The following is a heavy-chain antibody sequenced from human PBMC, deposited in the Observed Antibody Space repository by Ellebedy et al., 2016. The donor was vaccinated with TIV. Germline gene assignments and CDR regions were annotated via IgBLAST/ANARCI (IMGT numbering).Heavy chain of an antibody. CDR3: AKGRGGGSDTSAPRYYFDY. D-gene: IGHD3-22*01. CDR2: ISSAGSRT. J-gene: IGHJ4*02. CDR1: GFTFSTYS. Sequence: PGGSLRLSCAAIGFTFSTYSMNWVRQAPGKGLEWVSTISSAGSRTYYADSVEGRFIISRDNSKKTLYLQMNSLRAEDTAVYYCAKGRGGGSDTSAPRYYFDYWGLGTLVTVSS. V-gene: IGHV3-23*01.